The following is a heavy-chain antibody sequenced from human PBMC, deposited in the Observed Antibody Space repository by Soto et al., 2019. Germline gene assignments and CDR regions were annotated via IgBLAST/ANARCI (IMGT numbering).Heavy chain of an antibody. J-gene: IGHJ6*02. V-gene: IGHV1-69*13. CDR1: GGTFSSYA. CDR3: ARPQAAACPTSYYYCAMDV. D-gene: IGHD6-13*01. CDR2: IIPIFGTA. Sequence: GASVKVSCKASGGTFSSYAISWVRQAPGQGLEWMGGIIPIFGTANYAQKFQGRVTITADESTSTAYMELSSLRSEDTAVYYCARPQAAACPTSYYYCAMDVWGQGTTVTVSS.